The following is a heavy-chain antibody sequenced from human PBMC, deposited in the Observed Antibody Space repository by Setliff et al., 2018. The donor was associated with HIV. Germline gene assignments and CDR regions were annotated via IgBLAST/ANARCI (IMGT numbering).Heavy chain of an antibody. CDR3: MYGGRTATTH. J-gene: IGHJ4*02. D-gene: IGHD4-17*01. V-gene: IGHV3-23*01. Sequence: LSLSCKGSGLSLRNSYAMYWVRQAPGKGLEWVAGISGAGATTYYADSVKGRFTISRDNSKNTLFLQMNTLRVEDTAVYYCMYGGRTATTHWGQGTLVTVSS. CDR2: ISGAGATT. CDR1: GLSLRNSYA.